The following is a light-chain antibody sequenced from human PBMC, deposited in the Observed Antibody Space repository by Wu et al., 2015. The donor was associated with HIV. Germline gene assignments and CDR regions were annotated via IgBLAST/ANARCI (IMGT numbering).Light chain of an antibody. CDR1: QSVSSN. J-gene: IGKJ2*01. Sequence: EIVMTQSPATLSVSPGERATLSCRASQSVSSNLAWYQHKPGQGPRLLIYGASTRATGIPARFSGSGPGTDFTLTISSMQSEDFAVYYCQQYNNWPPHTFGQGTKLEIK. V-gene: IGKV3-15*01. CDR2: GAS. CDR3: QQYNNWPPHT.